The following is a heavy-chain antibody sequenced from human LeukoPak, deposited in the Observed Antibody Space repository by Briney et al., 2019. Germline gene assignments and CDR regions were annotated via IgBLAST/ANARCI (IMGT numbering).Heavy chain of an antibody. V-gene: IGHV3-53*01. CDR3: AREGYYYDSSGYYSEAFDI. J-gene: IGHJ3*02. Sequence: PRGSLRLSCAASGFTVSSNYMSWVRQAPGKGLEWVSVIYSGGSTYYADSVKGRFTISRDNSKNTLYLQMNSLRAEDTAVYYCAREGYYYDSSGYYSEAFDIWGQGTMVTVSS. D-gene: IGHD3-22*01. CDR1: GFTVSSNY. CDR2: IYSGGST.